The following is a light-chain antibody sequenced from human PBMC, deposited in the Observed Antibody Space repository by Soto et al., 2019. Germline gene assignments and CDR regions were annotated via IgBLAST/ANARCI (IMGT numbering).Light chain of an antibody. CDR2: DVN. CDR3: CSYAGSHTYV. J-gene: IGLJ1*01. Sequence: QSALTQPRSVSGSPGQSVTISCTGTSGDVGTYTRVSWYQQHPGKAPKLMIYDVNKRPSGVPDRFSGSKSGNTASLTISGLQAEDEADYYCCSYAGSHTYVFGSGTKLTVL. V-gene: IGLV2-11*01. CDR1: SGDVGTYTR.